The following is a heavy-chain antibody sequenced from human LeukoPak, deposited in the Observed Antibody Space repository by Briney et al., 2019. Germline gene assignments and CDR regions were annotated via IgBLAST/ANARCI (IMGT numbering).Heavy chain of an antibody. D-gene: IGHD2-2*02. Sequence: SVKVSCKASGGTFSSYAISWVRQAPGQGLEWMGGIIPIFGTANYAQKFQGRVTITADESTSTAYMELSSLRSEDTAVYYCARSHCSSTSCYRSGAFDIWGQGTMVTVPS. J-gene: IGHJ3*02. V-gene: IGHV1-69*13. CDR1: GGTFSSYA. CDR2: IIPIFGTA. CDR3: ARSHCSSTSCYRSGAFDI.